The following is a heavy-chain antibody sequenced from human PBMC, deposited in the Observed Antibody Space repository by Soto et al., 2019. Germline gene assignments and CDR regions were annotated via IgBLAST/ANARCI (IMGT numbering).Heavy chain of an antibody. J-gene: IGHJ3*02. D-gene: IGHD6-19*01. CDR1: GYTFTSYA. V-gene: IGHV1-3*01. CDR3: ARDGLHWQWLVLVPLDAFDI. Sequence: ASVKVSCKASGYTFTSYAMHWVRQAPGQRLEWMGWINAGNGSTKYSQKFQGRVTITRDTSASTAYMELSSLRSEDTAVYYCARDGLHWQWLVLVPLDAFDIWGQGTMVTVSS. CDR2: INAGNGST.